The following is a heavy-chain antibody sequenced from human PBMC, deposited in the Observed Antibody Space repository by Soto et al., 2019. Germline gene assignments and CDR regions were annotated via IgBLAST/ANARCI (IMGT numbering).Heavy chain of an antibody. CDR2: MNPNSVNT. J-gene: IGHJ6*02. V-gene: IGHV1-8*01. CDR3: ARGPSPVLRFLEWFPMDV. CDR1: GYTFTSYD. Sequence: ASVKVSCKASGYTFTSYDINWVRQATGQGLEWMGWMNPNSVNTGYAQKFQGRVTMTRNTSISTAYMELSSLRSEDTAVYYCARGPSPVLRFLEWFPMDVWGQGTTVAVAS. D-gene: IGHD3-3*01.